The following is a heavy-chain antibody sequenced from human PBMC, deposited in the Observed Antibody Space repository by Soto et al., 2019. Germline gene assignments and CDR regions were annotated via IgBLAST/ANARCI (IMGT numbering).Heavy chain of an antibody. Sequence: XSVKVSFNASGYTFTSYAMHWVRQAPGQRLEWMGWINAGNGNTKYSQKFQGRVTITRDTSASTAYMELRSLRSEDTAVYYCARVSGYYLPDYWGQGTLVTVSS. CDR1: GYTFTSYA. J-gene: IGHJ4*02. CDR2: INAGNGNT. V-gene: IGHV1-3*01. D-gene: IGHD5-12*01. CDR3: ARVSGYYLPDY.